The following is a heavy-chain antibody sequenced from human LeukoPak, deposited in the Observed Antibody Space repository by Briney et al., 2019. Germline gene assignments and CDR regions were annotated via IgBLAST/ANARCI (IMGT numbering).Heavy chain of an antibody. Sequence: ASVKVSCKASGYTFTSYDINWVRQATGQGLEWMGWMNPNSGHTGYAQKFQGRVTITRNTSISTAYMELSSLRSEDTAVYYCARAFLPIPGLANCFDPWGQGTLVTVSS. CDR3: ARAFLPIPGLANCFDP. V-gene: IGHV1-8*03. CDR1: GYTFTSYD. J-gene: IGHJ5*02. CDR2: MNPNSGHT.